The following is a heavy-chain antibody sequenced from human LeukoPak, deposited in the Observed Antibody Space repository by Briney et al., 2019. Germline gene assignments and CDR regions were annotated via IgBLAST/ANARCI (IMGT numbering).Heavy chain of an antibody. J-gene: IGHJ4*02. CDR3: ARAQDYLLDY. Sequence: ASVKVSCKASGYTFTSYYMHWVRQAPGQGLEWMGWISAYNGNTNYAQKLQGRVTMTTDTSTSTAYMELRSLRSDDTAVYYCARAQDYLLDYWGQGTLVTVSS. CDR1: GYTFTSYY. D-gene: IGHD2/OR15-2a*01. CDR2: ISAYNGNT. V-gene: IGHV1-18*04.